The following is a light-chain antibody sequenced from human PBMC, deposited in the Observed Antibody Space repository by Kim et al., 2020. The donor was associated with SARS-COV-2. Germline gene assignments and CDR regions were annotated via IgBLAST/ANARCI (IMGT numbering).Light chain of an antibody. CDR2: QDS. Sequence: PGQPASLTCSGDKLGDKYASWYPQKPGQPPGLVIYQDSKRPSGIPERFSGSNSVNTATLTISGTQAMDEADYYCQAWDSSTVVFGGGTQLTFL. CDR1: KLGDKY. CDR3: QAWDSSTVV. J-gene: IGLJ2*01. V-gene: IGLV3-1*01.